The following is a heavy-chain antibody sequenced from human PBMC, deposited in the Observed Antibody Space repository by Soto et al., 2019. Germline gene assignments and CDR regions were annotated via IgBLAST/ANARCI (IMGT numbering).Heavy chain of an antibody. CDR1: GFIFSNNG. Sequence: QVQLVESGGGVVQPGRSLRLSCVGSGFIFSNNGMHWVRQTPGKGLEWVAFVSSDGNDTFYADSVKGRFTISRHNSNYTLFLHMSNLRAEDTTMYYSTMVRVADSALDHWAQGTLVTVSS. V-gene: IGHV3-30*03. CDR2: VSSDGNDT. D-gene: IGHD3-10*01. CDR3: TMVRVADSALDH. J-gene: IGHJ4*02.